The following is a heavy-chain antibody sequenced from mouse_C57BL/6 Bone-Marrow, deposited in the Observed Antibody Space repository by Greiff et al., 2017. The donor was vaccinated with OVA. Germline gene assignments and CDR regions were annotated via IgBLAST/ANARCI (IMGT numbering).Heavy chain of an antibody. D-gene: IGHD2-5*01. CDR1: GYTFTDYE. J-gene: IGHJ4*01. Sequence: VQLQQSGAELVRPGASVTLSCKASGYTFTDYEMHWVKQTPVHGLEWIGAIDPETGGTAYNQKFKGKAILTADKSSSTAYMELRSLTSEDSAVYYCSYYRNCLYAMDYWGQGTSVTVSS. V-gene: IGHV1-15*01. CDR3: SYYRNCLYAMDY. CDR2: IDPETGGT.